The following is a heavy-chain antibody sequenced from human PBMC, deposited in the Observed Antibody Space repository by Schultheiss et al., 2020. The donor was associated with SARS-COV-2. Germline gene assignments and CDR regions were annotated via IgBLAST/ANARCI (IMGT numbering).Heavy chain of an antibody. CDR3: ARLPVNTSRFIYYYYYMDV. D-gene: IGHD2-2*01. V-gene: IGHV3-74*01. Sequence: GGSLRLSCAASGFIFSSYAMTWVRQAPGKGLVWVSRINSDGSSTSYADSVKGRFTISRDNAKNSLYLQMNSLRAEDTAVYYCARLPVNTSRFIYYYYYMDVWGKGTTVTVSS. J-gene: IGHJ6*03. CDR1: GFIFSSYA. CDR2: INSDGSST.